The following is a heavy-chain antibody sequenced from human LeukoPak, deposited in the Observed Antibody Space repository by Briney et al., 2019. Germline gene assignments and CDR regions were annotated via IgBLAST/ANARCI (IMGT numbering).Heavy chain of an antibody. V-gene: IGHV4-61*02. D-gene: IGHD2-15*01. J-gene: IGHJ4*02. CDR1: GGSISSGSYY. CDR2: IYTSGST. CDR3: ARAYWSGVSCCSLC. Sequence: SQTLSLTCTVSGGSISSGSYYWSWIRQPAGKGLEWIGRIYTSGSTNYNPSLKSRVTISVDTSKNQFSLKLSSVTAAATAVYYCARAYWSGVSCCSLCRGQRTLVTVSS.